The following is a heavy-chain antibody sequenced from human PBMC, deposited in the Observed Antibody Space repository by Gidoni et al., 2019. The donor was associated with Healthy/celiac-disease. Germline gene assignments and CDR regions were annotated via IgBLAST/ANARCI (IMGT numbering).Heavy chain of an antibody. V-gene: IGHV3-48*03. D-gene: IGHD3-10*01. Sequence: EVQLVESGGGLVQTGGSLRLSCSASGFTFSSYEMNWVRQGPGKGLEGVSYISSSGSTIYYADSVKGRFTISRDNAKNSLYLQMNSLRAEDTAVYYCARDRGYYGSGSYYNHGENDYWGQGTLVTVSS. CDR1: GFTFSSYE. CDR2: ISSSGSTI. CDR3: ARDRGYYGSGSYYNHGENDY. J-gene: IGHJ4*02.